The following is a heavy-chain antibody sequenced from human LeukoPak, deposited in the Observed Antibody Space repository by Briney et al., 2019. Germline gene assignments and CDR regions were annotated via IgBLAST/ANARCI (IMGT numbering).Heavy chain of an antibody. J-gene: IGHJ4*02. CDR2: INSDGSST. CDR1: GFTFSSYT. CDR3: ARGSRDGYSFTGGHDY. V-gene: IGHV3-74*01. D-gene: IGHD5-24*01. Sequence: GGSLRLSCAASGFTFSSYTMNWVRQAPGKGLEWVSRINSDGSSTSYADSVKGRFTISRDNAKNTLYLQMNSLRAEDTAVYYCARGSRDGYSFTGGHDYWGQGTLVTVSS.